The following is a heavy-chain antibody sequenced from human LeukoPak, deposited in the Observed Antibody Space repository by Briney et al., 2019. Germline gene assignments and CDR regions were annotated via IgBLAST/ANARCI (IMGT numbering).Heavy chain of an antibody. D-gene: IGHD3-22*01. CDR1: GYSFSSYL. Sequence: GGSLKISCKGFGYSFSSYLIGGVGPMPGERLGWVGVIFPGGSDTRYSPSFQGQVTISADKSISTAYLQWSSLKASDTAMYYCARPLGKYYDSSGYRRDDAFDIWGQGTMVTVSS. CDR2: IFPGGSDT. J-gene: IGHJ3*02. CDR3: ARPLGKYYDSSGYRRDDAFDI. V-gene: IGHV5-51*01.